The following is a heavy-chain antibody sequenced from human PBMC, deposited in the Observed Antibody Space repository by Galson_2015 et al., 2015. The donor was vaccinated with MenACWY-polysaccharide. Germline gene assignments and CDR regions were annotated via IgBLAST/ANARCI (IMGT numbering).Heavy chain of an antibody. CDR3: ARDQYSYSNYYGMDV. CDR2: ISAYNGNT. J-gene: IGHJ6*02. CDR1: GYTFTSYG. D-gene: IGHD5-18*01. Sequence: SVKVSCKASGYTFTSYGISRVRQAPGQGLEWMGWISAYNGNTNYAQKLQGRVSMTTDTSTSTAYMELRSLRSDDTAVYYCARDQYSYSNYYGMDVWGQGTTVTVSS. V-gene: IGHV1-18*01.